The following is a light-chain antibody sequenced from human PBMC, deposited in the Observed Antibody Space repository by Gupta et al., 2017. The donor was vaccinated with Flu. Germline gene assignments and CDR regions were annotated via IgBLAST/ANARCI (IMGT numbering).Light chain of an antibody. CDR1: SSNIGYTY. Sequence: QSVLTQPPSISAAPGQSVTISCPGSSSNIGYTYVSWYQQLPGTAPKLLIYENDKRPSGIPDRFSGSKSGTSAALAITGLQTGDEADYYCGTWDGSLTTDVFGTGTKVTVL. CDR3: GTWDGSLTTDV. J-gene: IGLJ1*01. V-gene: IGLV1-51*02. CDR2: END.